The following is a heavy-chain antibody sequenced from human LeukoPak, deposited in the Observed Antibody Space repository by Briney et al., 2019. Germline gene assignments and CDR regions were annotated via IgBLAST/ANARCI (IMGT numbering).Heavy chain of an antibody. Sequence: KASETLSLTCTVSGGSISSGSYYWSWIRQPAGKGLEWIGRIYTSGSINYNPSLKSRVTISVDTSKNQFSLKLSSVTAADTAVYYCASQQYYYVDSGYYYFDYWGQGTLVTVSS. V-gene: IGHV4-61*02. CDR3: ASQQYYYVDSGYYYFDY. J-gene: IGHJ4*02. D-gene: IGHD3-22*01. CDR1: GGSISSGSYY. CDR2: IYTSGSI.